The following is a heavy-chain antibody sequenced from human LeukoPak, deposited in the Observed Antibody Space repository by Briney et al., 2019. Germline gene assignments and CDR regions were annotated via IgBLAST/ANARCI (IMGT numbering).Heavy chain of an antibody. CDR1: GGSISIYY. CDR2: IYTSGST. D-gene: IGHD6-19*01. V-gene: IGHV4-4*07. Sequence: SETLSLTCTVSGGSISIYYWSWIRQPAGKGLEWIGRIYTSGSTNYNPSLKSRVTMSVDTSKNQFSLKLSSVTAADTAVYYCARDFGSGWYVYYFDYWGQGTLVTVSS. J-gene: IGHJ4*02. CDR3: ARDFGSGWYVYYFDY.